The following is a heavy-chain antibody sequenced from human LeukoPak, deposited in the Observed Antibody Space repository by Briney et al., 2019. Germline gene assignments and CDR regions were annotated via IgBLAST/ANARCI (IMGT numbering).Heavy chain of an antibody. CDR3: ATGSGTYGMDV. CDR1: GYTFTSYG. Sequence: ASVKVSCKASGYTFTSYGISWVRQAPGQGLEWMGWISAYNGNTNYAQKLQGRVTMTTDTSTSTVYMELRSLRSDDTAVYYCATGSGTYGMDVWGKGTTVTVSS. V-gene: IGHV1-18*04. D-gene: IGHD7-27*01. CDR2: ISAYNGNT. J-gene: IGHJ6*04.